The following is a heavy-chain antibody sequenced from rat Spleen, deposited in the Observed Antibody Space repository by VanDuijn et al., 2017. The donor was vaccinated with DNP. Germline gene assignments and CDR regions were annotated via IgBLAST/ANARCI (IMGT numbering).Heavy chain of an antibody. V-gene: IGHV5-31*01. J-gene: IGHJ1*01. D-gene: IGHD1-6*01. CDR2: ITPSGGNT. Sequence: EVHLVENGGGLVQPGGSLKLSCAASGFTFNNYLMTWIRQVPGKGLEWVASITPSGGNTYFPDSVKGRFTISRNNAENTLYLQMNSLRSEDTATYYCARGIITALPYWSFDFWGPGTMVTVSS. CDR1: GFTFNNYL. CDR3: ARGIITALPYWSFDF.